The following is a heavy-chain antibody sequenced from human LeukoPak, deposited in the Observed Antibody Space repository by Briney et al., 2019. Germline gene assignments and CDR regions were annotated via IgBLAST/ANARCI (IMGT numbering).Heavy chain of an antibody. Sequence: ASVKVSCKASGYTFTGYYMHWVRQAPGQGLEWMGWINPNSGGTNYAQKFQGRVTMTRDTSISTAYMELSRLRSDDTAVYYCARGASGYSYGSNWFDPWGQGTLVTVSS. V-gene: IGHV1-2*02. CDR2: INPNSGGT. CDR3: ARGASGYSYGSNWFDP. D-gene: IGHD5-18*01. CDR1: GYTFTGYY. J-gene: IGHJ5*02.